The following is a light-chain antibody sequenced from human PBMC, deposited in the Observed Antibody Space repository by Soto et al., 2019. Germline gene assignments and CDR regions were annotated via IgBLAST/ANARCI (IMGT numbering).Light chain of an antibody. Sequence: EIVMTQSPATLSVSPGERATLSCRASQSVSSNLAWYQQKPGQAPRLLIYGASTRATGIPARFSGSGSGTEFTITISSLQSEDFAVYYCQQYNNWPPTFGQGTKLEIK. J-gene: IGKJ2*01. CDR3: QQYNNWPPT. V-gene: IGKV3-15*01. CDR2: GAS. CDR1: QSVSSN.